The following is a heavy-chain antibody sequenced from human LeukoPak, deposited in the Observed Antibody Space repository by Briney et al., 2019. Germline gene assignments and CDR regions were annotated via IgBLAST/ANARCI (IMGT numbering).Heavy chain of an antibody. CDR2: INSRSNDI. CDR3: AREGRAYRYSSSWYPTPSWFDP. CDR1: GFSFSDYS. V-gene: IGHV3-21*06. J-gene: IGHJ5*02. Sequence: PGGSLRLSCVASGFSFSDYSMNWVRQAPGKGLEWVSSINSRSNDIYYADSVKGRFTISRDNAKNSLYLQMNSLRAEDTAVYYCAREGRAYRYSSSWYPTPSWFDPWGQGTLVTVPS. D-gene: IGHD6-13*01.